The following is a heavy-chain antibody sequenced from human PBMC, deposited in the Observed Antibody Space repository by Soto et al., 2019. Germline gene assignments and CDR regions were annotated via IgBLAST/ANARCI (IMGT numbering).Heavy chain of an antibody. CDR1: GFTFSDYG. D-gene: IGHD5-12*01. CDR2: ISYDGSFK. J-gene: IGHJ4*02. Sequence: QVQLVESGGGVVQPGRSLRLSCAASGFTFSDYGMHWVRQAPGKGLEWLAVISYDGSFKYCTDSVKGRFTISRDNSKNTLYLQVNSLRAEDTAVYYCAKDRGLVPTIRGLGYWGQGTLVTVSS. V-gene: IGHV3-30*18. CDR3: AKDRGLVPTIRGLGY.